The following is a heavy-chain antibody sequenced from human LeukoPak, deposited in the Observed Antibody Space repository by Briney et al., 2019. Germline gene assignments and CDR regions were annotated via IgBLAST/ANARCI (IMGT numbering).Heavy chain of an antibody. D-gene: IGHD6-19*01. CDR2: IRGDGRAT. Sequence: GGSMRLSCAGSGFIFTDYWMHWVRQAPGKALVWVVRIRGDGRATTYADSVKGRFTISRDNAMNTAFLQMKSLRADDTGTYYCARFYFPEEHVRAWYEAHWGQCVLVTVS. V-gene: IGHV3-74*03. CDR3: ARFYFPEEHVRAWYEAH. CDR1: GFIFTDYW. J-gene: IGHJ1*01.